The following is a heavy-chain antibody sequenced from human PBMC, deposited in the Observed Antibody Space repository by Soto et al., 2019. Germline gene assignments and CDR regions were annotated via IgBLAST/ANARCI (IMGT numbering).Heavy chain of an antibody. Sequence: QVQLVQSGAEVKKPGASVKVSCKASGYTFTSYGISWVRQAPGQGLEWMGWISAYNVNTNYAQKLQGRVTMTTDTSTSTAYMELRSLRSGDTAVYYCARARGDILTGYYFDYWGQGTLVTVSS. J-gene: IGHJ4*02. V-gene: IGHV1-18*01. CDR3: ARARGDILTGYYFDY. CDR2: ISAYNVNT. D-gene: IGHD3-9*01. CDR1: GYTFTSYG.